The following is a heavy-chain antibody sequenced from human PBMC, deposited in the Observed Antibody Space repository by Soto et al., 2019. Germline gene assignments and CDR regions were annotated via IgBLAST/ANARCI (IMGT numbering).Heavy chain of an antibody. Sequence: EVQLLESGGGLVQPGGSLRLSCSTSGFTFNTYAMNWVRQAPGKGLEWVSALSGSGGTTYYADSVRGRFTISRDNSKNTLVLQMNSLRAEDTALYYCAKQGAGYGSGSDPDYFDFWGQGTLVTVSS. CDR3: AKQGAGYGSGSDPDYFDF. V-gene: IGHV3-23*01. CDR2: LSGSGGTT. J-gene: IGHJ4*02. CDR1: GFTFNTYA. D-gene: IGHD3-10*01.